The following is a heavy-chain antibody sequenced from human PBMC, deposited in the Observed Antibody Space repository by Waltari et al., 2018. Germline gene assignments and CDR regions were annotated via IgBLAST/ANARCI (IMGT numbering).Heavy chain of an antibody. V-gene: IGHV3-49*04. CDR1: GFTFGDYA. Sequence: EVQLVESGGGLVQPGRSLRLSCTASGFTFGDYAMSWVRQAPGKGLEWVGFIRSKAYGGTTEYAASVKGRFTISRDDSKSIAYLQMNSLKTEDTAVYYCTRDNLPMLFDYWGQGTLVTVSS. J-gene: IGHJ4*02. CDR2: IRSKAYGGTT. CDR3: TRDNLPMLFDY. D-gene: IGHD1-20*01.